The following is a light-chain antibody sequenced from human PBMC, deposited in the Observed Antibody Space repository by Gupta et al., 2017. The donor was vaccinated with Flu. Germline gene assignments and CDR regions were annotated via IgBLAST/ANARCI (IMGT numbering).Light chain of an antibody. CDR3: QQYNNWSRT. Sequence: GDRATLACRASQSVTSSLAWYQQKPGQGPRLLIYEACTRDSTIPSRFSGSGSETEFTLTISSLQSEDFAVYFCQQYNNWSRTFGGGTKVEIK. V-gene: IGKV3-15*01. CDR2: EAC. CDR1: QSVTSS. J-gene: IGKJ4*01.